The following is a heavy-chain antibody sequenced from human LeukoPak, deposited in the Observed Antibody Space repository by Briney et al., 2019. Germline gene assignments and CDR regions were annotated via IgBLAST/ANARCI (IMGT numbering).Heavy chain of an antibody. CDR1: GFTVNSNY. V-gene: IGHV3-53*01. Sequence: GGSLRLSCAASGFTVNSNYMSWARQAPGKGLEWVSVIYSGGSTYYADSVKGRFTISRDNSKNTLYLQMNSLRAEDTAVYYCAARIAASGRYYFDYWGQGTLVTVSS. D-gene: IGHD6-13*01. CDR3: AARIAASGRYYFDY. CDR2: IYSGGST. J-gene: IGHJ4*02.